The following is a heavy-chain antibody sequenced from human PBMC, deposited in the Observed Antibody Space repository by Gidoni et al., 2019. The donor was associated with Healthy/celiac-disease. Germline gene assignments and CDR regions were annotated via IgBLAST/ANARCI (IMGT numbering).Heavy chain of an antibody. Sequence: QGQLVQSGDEVTNPDSSVKVPCKSSGRTFLNYASSWVRRASGQGLEWKGGIIPLFSKSSYGQKFQGRVTITVDKSTDTAYMELSIMRSEDTAVYYCARYRIAVAGYYYFDYWGQGTLVTVSS. CDR2: IIPLFSKS. J-gene: IGHJ4*02. V-gene: IGHV1-69*06. CDR1: GRTFLNYA. CDR3: ARYRIAVAGYYYFDY. D-gene: IGHD6-19*01.